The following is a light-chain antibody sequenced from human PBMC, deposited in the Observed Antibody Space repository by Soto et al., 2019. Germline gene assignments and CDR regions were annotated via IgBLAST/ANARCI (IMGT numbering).Light chain of an antibody. V-gene: IGKV3-15*01. CDR2: GAS. J-gene: IGKJ2*01. Sequence: EIVMTQSPATLSVSPGERATLSCRASQSVSSNLAWYQQKPGQAPRLLIYGASTRATGIPARFSGSGSGTEFTLTISSLQDEDFAVYYCQQYNNWYTFGQGTKLEIK. CDR3: QQYNNWYT. CDR1: QSVSSN.